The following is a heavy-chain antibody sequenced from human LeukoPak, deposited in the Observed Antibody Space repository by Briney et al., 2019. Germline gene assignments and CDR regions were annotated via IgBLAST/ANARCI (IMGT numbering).Heavy chain of an antibody. CDR2: IRYDGSNK. D-gene: IGHD6-6*01. CDR3: AKDRRYSSSSPCLFDY. CDR1: GFTFSSYG. Sequence: GGSLRLSCAASGFTFSSYGMHWVRQAPGKGLEWVAFIRYDGSNKYYADSVKGRFTISRDNSKNTLYLQMNSLRAEDTAVYYCAKDRRYSSSSPCLFDYWGQGTLVTVSS. V-gene: IGHV3-30*02. J-gene: IGHJ4*02.